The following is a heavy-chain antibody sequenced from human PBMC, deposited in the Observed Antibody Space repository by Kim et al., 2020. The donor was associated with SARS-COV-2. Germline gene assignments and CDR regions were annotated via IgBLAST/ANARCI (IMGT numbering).Heavy chain of an antibody. V-gene: IGHV3-7*03. CDR2: IKQDGSEK. D-gene: IGHD6-13*01. CDR1: GFTFSSYW. J-gene: IGHJ4*02. CDR3: ASLRAYSSTLVGSRYYFDY. Sequence: GGSLRLSCAASGFTFSSYWMSWVRQAPGKGLEWVANIKQDGSEKYYVDSVKGRFTISRDNAKNSLYLQMNSLRAEDTAVYYCASLRAYSSTLVGSRYYFDYWGQGTLVTVSS.